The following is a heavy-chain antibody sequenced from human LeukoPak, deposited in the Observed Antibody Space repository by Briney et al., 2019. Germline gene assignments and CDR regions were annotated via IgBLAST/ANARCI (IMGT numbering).Heavy chain of an antibody. D-gene: IGHD6-19*01. CDR1: GFTFSRYW. CDR3: ARAGGGSSGWSYFDY. J-gene: IGHJ4*02. V-gene: IGHV3-7*01. CDR2: INQDGSEK. Sequence: GGSLGLSCAASGFTFSRYWMTWVRQAPGKGLEWVANINQDGSEKYYVDPVKGRFSISRDNAKNSLYLQMNNLRAEDTAVYYCARAGGGSSGWSYFDYWGQGTLVTVSS.